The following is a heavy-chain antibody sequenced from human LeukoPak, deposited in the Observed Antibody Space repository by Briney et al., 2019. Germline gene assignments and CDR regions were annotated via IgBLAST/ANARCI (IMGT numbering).Heavy chain of an antibody. Sequence: SETLSLTCTVSGGSISSYYWSWIRKPPGKGLEGIGYIYYSGSTNYNPSLKSRVTISVDTSKNQFSLKLSSVTAADTAVYYCAGEVAAAGGHNWFDPWGQGTLVTVSS. J-gene: IGHJ5*02. CDR3: AGEVAAAGGHNWFDP. V-gene: IGHV4-59*01. CDR1: GGSISSYY. CDR2: IYYSGST. D-gene: IGHD6-13*01.